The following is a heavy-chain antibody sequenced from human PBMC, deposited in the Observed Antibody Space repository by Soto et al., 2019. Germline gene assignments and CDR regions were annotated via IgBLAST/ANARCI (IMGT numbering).Heavy chain of an antibody. D-gene: IGHD4-17*01. Sequence: ASVKVSCKASGYTFTSYAMHWVRQAPGQRLEWMGWINAGNGNTKYSQKFQGRVTITRDTSASTAYMELSSLRSEDTAVYYCARDTPTKMTTVTTGAIPRLSLNAFDIWGQGTMVTVSS. CDR2: INAGNGNT. CDR3: ARDTPTKMTTVTTGAIPRLSLNAFDI. V-gene: IGHV1-3*01. J-gene: IGHJ3*02. CDR1: GYTFTSYA.